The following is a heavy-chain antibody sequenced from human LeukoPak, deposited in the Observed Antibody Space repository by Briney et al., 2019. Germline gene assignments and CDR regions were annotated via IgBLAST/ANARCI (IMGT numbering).Heavy chain of an antibody. V-gene: IGHV4-59*08. Sequence: PSETLSLTCTVSGGSISSYYWSWIRQPPGKGLEWIGYIYYSGSTNYNPSLKSRVTISVDTSKNQFSLKLSSVTAADTAVYYCARGKNDHDILTGLTEFDYWGQGTLVTVSS. CDR3: ARGKNDHDILTGLTEFDY. J-gene: IGHJ4*02. CDR2: IYYSGST. CDR1: GGSISSYY. D-gene: IGHD3-9*01.